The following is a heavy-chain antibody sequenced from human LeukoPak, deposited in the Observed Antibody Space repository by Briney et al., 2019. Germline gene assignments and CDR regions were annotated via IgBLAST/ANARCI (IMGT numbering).Heavy chain of an antibody. V-gene: IGHV3-7*01. J-gene: IGHJ4*02. D-gene: IGHD6-13*01. CDR1: GFTFSNYW. CDR3: ARDGIAAAGTFEDY. CDR2: IKQDGSEK. Sequence: GGSLRLSCAASGFTFSNYWMSWVRQAPGKGLEWVANIKQDGSEKYYVDSVKGRLTISRDNAKNSLYLQMNSLRAEDTAVYYCARDGIAAAGTFEDYWGQGILVTVSS.